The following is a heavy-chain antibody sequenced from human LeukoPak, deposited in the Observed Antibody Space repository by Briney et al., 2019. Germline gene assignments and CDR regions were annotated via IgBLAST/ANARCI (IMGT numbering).Heavy chain of an antibody. CDR2: ISGYNSKP. Sequence: ASVKVSCKTSGYSFTNYGITWVRQAPGQGLEWMGWISGYNSKPFYAQNFQGRVTMTTDTSTSTVYMELSSLRSEDTAVYYCARDNGGTAMAYYYYYYMDVWGKGTTVTISS. V-gene: IGHV1-18*01. CDR1: GYSFTNYG. J-gene: IGHJ6*03. CDR3: ARDNGGTAMAYYYYYYMDV. D-gene: IGHD5-18*01.